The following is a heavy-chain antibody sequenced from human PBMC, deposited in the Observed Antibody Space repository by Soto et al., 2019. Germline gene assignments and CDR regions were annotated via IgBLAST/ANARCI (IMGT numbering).Heavy chain of an antibody. D-gene: IGHD2-15*01. Sequence: QVQLQESGPGLVKPSETLSLTCTVSGGSISSYYWSWIRQPPGKGLEWIGYIYYSGSTNYNPSLKSRVSISVATCKNQFSLKLSSVTAADTAVYYCARSYRRYCSGGSCYSYYYYYMDVWGKGTTVTVSS. CDR2: IYYSGST. CDR1: GGSISSYY. CDR3: ARSYRRYCSGGSCYSYYYYYMDV. V-gene: IGHV4-59*01. J-gene: IGHJ6*03.